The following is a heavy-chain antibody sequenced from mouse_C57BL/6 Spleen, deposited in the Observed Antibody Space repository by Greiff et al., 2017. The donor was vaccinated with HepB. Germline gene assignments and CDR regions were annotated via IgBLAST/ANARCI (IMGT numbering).Heavy chain of an antibody. CDR2: INPGSGGT. V-gene: IGHV1-54*01. D-gene: IGHD2-5*01. CDR1: GYAFTNYL. Sequence: QVQLQQSGAELVRPGTSVKVSCKASGYAFTNYLIEWVKQRPGQGLEWIGVINPGSGGTNYNEKFKGKATLTADKSSSTAYMQLSSLTSEDSAVYFCAREASYYSNQAWFAYWGQGTLVTVSA. J-gene: IGHJ3*01. CDR3: AREASYYSNQAWFAY.